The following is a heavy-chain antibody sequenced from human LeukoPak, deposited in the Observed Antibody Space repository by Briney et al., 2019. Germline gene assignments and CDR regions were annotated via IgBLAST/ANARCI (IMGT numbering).Heavy chain of an antibody. CDR2: ISSSGSTI. CDR1: GFTFSDYY. V-gene: IGHV3-11*01. D-gene: IGHD3-9*01. CDR3: ARATGHYDILTGYYNVGYFDY. Sequence: GGSLRLSCAASGFTFSDYYMSWIRQAPGKGLEWVSYISSSGSTIYYADSVKGRFTISRDNAKNSLYLQMKSLRAEDTAVYYCARATGHYDILTGYYNVGYFDYWGQGTLVTVSS. J-gene: IGHJ4*02.